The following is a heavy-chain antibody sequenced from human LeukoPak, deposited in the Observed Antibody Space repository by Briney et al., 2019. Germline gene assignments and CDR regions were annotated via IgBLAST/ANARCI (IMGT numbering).Heavy chain of an antibody. CDR3: ARDALSRGLSPFDY. D-gene: IGHD3-16*02. J-gene: IGHJ4*02. Sequence: SVKVSCKASGYTFTSYGISWVRQAPGQGLEWMGWISAYNGNTNYAQRLQGRVTLTTDTSTSTAYMELRSLRSDDTAVYYCARDALSRGLSPFDYWGQGTLVTVSS. CDR1: GYTFTSYG. CDR2: ISAYNGNT. V-gene: IGHV1-18*01.